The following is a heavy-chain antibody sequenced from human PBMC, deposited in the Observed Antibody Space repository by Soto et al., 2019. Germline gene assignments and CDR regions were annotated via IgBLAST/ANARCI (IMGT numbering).Heavy chain of an antibody. V-gene: IGHV3-23*01. D-gene: IGHD2-15*01. Sequence: ELPLLESGGGLVQPGGSLRLSCAASGFTFSSYAMSWVRQAPGKGLEWVSAVSASGGTTYYADSVKGRFTISRDNSKNTLYLQMNSLRAEDTAVYYCAKEASGGSCWGYWGQGTLVTVSS. CDR3: AKEASGGSCWGY. J-gene: IGHJ4*02. CDR2: VSASGGTT. CDR1: GFTFSSYA.